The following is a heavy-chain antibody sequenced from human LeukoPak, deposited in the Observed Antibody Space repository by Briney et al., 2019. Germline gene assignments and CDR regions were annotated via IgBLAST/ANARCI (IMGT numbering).Heavy chain of an antibody. D-gene: IGHD2-15*01. V-gene: IGHV3-23*01. CDR3: ARDGGRREDY. Sequence: GGSLRLSCAASGFTFSSYGMSWVRQAPGKGLEWVSAISGSGGSTYYADSVKGRFTISRDNSKNTLYLQMNSLRAEDTAVYYCARDGGRREDYWGQGALVTVSS. CDR2: ISGSGGST. CDR1: GFTFSSYG. J-gene: IGHJ4*02.